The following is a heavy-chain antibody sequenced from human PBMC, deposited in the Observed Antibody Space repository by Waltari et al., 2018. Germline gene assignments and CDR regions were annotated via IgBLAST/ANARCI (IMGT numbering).Heavy chain of an antibody. V-gene: IGHV4-34*01. CDR3: ARGQRGLLWFGEYYYFDY. D-gene: IGHD3-10*01. J-gene: IGHJ4*02. CDR1: GGSFSGYY. CDR2: IKHSGSN. Sequence: QVQLQQWGAGLLKPSETLSLTCAVYGGSFSGYYWSWIRQPPGKGLGWSGEIKHSGSNNHNPCPKSRVTISVDTSKNQFSLKLSSVTAADTAVYYCARGQRGLLWFGEYYYFDYWGQGTLVTVSS.